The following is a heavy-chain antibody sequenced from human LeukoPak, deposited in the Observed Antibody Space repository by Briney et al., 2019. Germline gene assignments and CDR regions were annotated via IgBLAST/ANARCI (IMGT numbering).Heavy chain of an antibody. V-gene: IGHV4-30-4*01. CDR2: IYYSGRT. CDR1: GGXISSGDYY. J-gene: IGHJ4*02. D-gene: IGHD3-10*01. Sequence: PSETLSLTCTVSGGXISSGDYYWSWIRQPPGKGLEWIGYIYYSGRTYYNPSLKSRVTISVDTSKNQFSLKLSSVTAADTAVYYCARTKKDRYYYGSGSGYYFDYWGQGTLVTVSS. CDR3: ARTKKDRYYYGSGSGYYFDY.